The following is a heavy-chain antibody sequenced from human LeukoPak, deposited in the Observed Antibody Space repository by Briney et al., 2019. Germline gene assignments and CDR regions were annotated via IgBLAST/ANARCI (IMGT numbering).Heavy chain of an antibody. CDR2: IYITESA. CDR3: ARSRERICTNPPCYVDLQAT. V-gene: IGHV4-61*02. J-gene: IGHJ4*02. Sequence: SQTLSLTSTVSGGSISSGSYYWTWIRQPAGKGLEWIGRIYITESANYNSSLESRVTILVDTSKNQFSLKLSSVTAADTAIYYCARSRERICTNPPCYVDLQATWGQGALVTVSP. CDR1: GGSISSGSYY. D-gene: IGHD2-8*01.